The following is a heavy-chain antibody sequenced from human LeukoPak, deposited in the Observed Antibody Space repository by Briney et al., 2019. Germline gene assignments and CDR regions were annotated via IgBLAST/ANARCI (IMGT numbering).Heavy chain of an antibody. V-gene: IGHV1-2*06. Sequence: VASVKVSCKASGYTFSGYYMHWVRQAPVQGLEWMGRINPNSGGTNYAQKFQGRVTMTRDTSISTAYMELSRLRSDDTAVYYCARAQLGDVLRYFDWFEVSLQYGMDVWGQGTTVTVSS. CDR1: GYTFSGYY. CDR3: ARAQLGDVLRYFDWFEVSLQYGMDV. CDR2: INPNSGGT. D-gene: IGHD3-9*01. J-gene: IGHJ6*02.